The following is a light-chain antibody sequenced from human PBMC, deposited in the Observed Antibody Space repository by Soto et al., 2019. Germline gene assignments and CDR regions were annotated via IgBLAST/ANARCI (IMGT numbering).Light chain of an antibody. CDR3: HQYGSSPRT. J-gene: IGKJ1*01. Sequence: EIVLTQSPGTLSLSPGERATLSCRASQSVTSNSLAWYQQKPGQAPRLLIYGASIRATGIPDRFSGSGSGTDFTLTISRLEPEDFAIYFCHQYGSSPRTFGQGTKVEIK. CDR1: QSVTSNS. V-gene: IGKV3-20*01. CDR2: GAS.